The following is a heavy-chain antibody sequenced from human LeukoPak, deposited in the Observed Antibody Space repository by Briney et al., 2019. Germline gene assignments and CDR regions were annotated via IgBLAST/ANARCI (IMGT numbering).Heavy chain of an antibody. CDR2: ISGSGGTT. J-gene: IGHJ3*02. CDR1: GFTFSTYA. Sequence: PGGSLRLSCAASGFTFSTYAMSWVRQAPGKGLEWVSAISGSGGTTYNADSVKGRFTISRDNSKSTLYLQMNSLRVEDTALYYCAKSRSAYPRVDGFDMWGQGTMVTVSS. CDR3: AKSRSAYPRVDGFDM. V-gene: IGHV3-23*01. D-gene: IGHD3-3*01.